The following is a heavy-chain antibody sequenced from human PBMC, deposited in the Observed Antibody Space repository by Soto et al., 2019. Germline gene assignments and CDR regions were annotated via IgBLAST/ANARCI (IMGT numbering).Heavy chain of an antibody. V-gene: IGHV2-5*02. Sequence: QITLKESGPTLVKPTQTLTLTCTFSGFSLPTDRVGVGWIRQPPGKALEWLAVIYWDDTKTYRPSLKSRLTITKNPSKNQVAPTMTDMDPVDTATYYCAHAYGGRSLYWGQGTLVTVSS. D-gene: IGHD1-26*01. CDR2: IYWDDTK. J-gene: IGHJ4*02. CDR3: AHAYGGRSLY. CDR1: GFSLPTDRVG.